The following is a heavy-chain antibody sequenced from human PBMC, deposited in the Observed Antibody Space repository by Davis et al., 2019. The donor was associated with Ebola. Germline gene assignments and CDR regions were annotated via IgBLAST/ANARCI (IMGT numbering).Heavy chain of an antibody. CDR2: IYHSGST. J-gene: IGHJ5*02. Sequence: GSLRLSCAVSGGSISSSNWWSWVRQPPGKGLEWIGEIYHSGSTNYNPSLKSRVTISVEKSKNQFSLKLSSVTAADTAAYYCARDRGRSGWFDPWGQGTLVTVSS. CDR1: GGSISSSNW. D-gene: IGHD3-10*01. CDR3: ARDRGRSGWFDP. V-gene: IGHV4-4*02.